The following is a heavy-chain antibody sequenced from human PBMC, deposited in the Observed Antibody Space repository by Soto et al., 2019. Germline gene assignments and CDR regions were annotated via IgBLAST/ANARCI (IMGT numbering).Heavy chain of an antibody. CDR3: VRGAYCSDL. J-gene: IGHJ5*02. V-gene: IGHV1-18*01. Sequence: ASVKVSCKASGYTLSSFGISWVRQAPGQRFEWMGWISPFNGNTVYAQNFQGRVSMTTESSTSTAYLELRSLTSDDTAVYYCVRGAYCSDLWCQGTLATVSS. CDR2: ISPFNGNT. CDR1: GYTLSSFG.